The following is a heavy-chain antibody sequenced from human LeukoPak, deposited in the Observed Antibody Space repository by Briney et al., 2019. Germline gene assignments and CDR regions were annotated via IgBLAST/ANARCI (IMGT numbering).Heavy chain of an antibody. CDR1: GYTFTEYY. CDR2: INAKTGDP. CDR3: ARYLGGYDYFDY. J-gene: IGHJ4*02. D-gene: IGHD5-12*01. V-gene: IGHV1-2*02. Sequence: GASVKVSCKASGYTFTEYYLHWVRQAPGQGLEWMGWINAKTGDPKYAQKFQGRVTMTRDTSISTVYMELSRLIFDDTAVYYCARYLGGYDYFDYWGQGTLVTVSS.